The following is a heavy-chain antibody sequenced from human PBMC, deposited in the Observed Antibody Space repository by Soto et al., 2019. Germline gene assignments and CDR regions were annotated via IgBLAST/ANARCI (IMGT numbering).Heavy chain of an antibody. V-gene: IGHV3-74*01. CDR3: ATVFDV. CDR1: GFTFRSHR. CDR2: IDTDGGVT. D-gene: IGHD4-17*01. J-gene: IGHJ4*02. Sequence: EVQLVESGGGLVQPGGSLRVSCAASGFTFRSHRIHWVRQAPGTGLEWVSRIDTDGGVTSYADSVKGRFTISTDNAENTVYLQMNGLRVEDTAVYYCATVFDVWGQGTLVTVSS.